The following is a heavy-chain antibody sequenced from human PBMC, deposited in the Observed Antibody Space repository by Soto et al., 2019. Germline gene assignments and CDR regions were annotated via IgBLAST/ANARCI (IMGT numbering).Heavy chain of an antibody. CDR3: ARDAPHVVQQQLVIGNGFDI. Sequence: PGGSLRLSCASSGFTFSSYGMHGVRQAPGKGLEWVAVIWYDGSNKYYADSVKGRFTISRDNSKNTLYLQMNSLRAEDTAVYYCARDAPHVVQQQLVIGNGFDIWGQGTMVTV. J-gene: IGHJ3*02. CDR1: GFTFSSYG. CDR2: IWYDGSNK. V-gene: IGHV3-33*01. D-gene: IGHD6-13*01.